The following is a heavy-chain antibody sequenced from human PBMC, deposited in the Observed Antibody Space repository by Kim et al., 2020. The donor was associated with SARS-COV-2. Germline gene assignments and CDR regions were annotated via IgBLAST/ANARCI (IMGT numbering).Heavy chain of an antibody. D-gene: IGHD1-26*01. J-gene: IGHJ4*02. Sequence: CVKGRFTISRDNSKNTVDLQMNSLRAEDTAVYYCAKGGLRGSYSSYYFDYWGQGTLVTVYS. V-gene: IGHV3-23*01. CDR3: AKGGLRGSYSSYYFDY.